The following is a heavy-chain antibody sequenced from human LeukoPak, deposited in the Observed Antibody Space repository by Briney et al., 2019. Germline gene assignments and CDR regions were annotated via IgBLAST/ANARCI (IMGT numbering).Heavy chain of an antibody. J-gene: IGHJ4*02. CDR1: GFTFSSYA. D-gene: IGHD3-22*01. CDR3: AKDIRYYYEGPFDY. CDR2: ISYDGSNK. Sequence: GRSLRLSCAASGFTFSSYAMHWVRQAPGKGLEWVAVISYDGSNKYYADSVKGRFTISRDNSKNTLYLQMNSLRAEDTAVYYCAKDIRYYYEGPFDYWGQGTLVTVSS. V-gene: IGHV3-30-3*01.